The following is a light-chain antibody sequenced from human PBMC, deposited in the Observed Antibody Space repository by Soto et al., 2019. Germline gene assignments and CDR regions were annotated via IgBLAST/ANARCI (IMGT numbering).Light chain of an antibody. CDR1: SRDIGAYDY. CDR2: GVR. CDR3: ASFTTNRVDV. V-gene: IGLV2-14*01. J-gene: IGLJ1*01. Sequence: QSVLTQHTSVSGSPGKSITISCTGNSRDIGAYDYVSWYQQRPGKAPRLLIYGVRNRPSGIPSRFSASKSGLTASLTISGLQAEDEADYYCASFTTNRVDVFGPGTKVTVL.